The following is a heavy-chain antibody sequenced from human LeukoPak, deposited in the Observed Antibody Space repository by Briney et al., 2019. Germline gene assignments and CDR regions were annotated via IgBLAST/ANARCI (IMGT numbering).Heavy chain of an antibody. Sequence: SQTLSLTCTVSGDSISSSDHYWSWRRQSPGKGVEWIGSISYSGTTYYNPSLKCLVVVSLDTPKNQSSLKLSSVPAADTAVYYCARVGFFDVSGSYYFDNWGQGTLVSVSS. CDR1: GDSISSSDHY. J-gene: IGHJ4*02. D-gene: IGHD3-10*01. V-gene: IGHV4-30-4*01. CDR2: ISYSGTT. CDR3: ARVGFFDVSGSYYFDN.